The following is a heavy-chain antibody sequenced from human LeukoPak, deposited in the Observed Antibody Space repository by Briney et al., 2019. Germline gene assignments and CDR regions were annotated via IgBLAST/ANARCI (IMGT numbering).Heavy chain of an antibody. D-gene: IGHD2-15*01. CDR3: ARLPLLASDYYMDV. CDR1: GGSFSGYY. Sequence: SETLSLTCAVYGGSFSGYYWSWIRQPPGKGLEWIGEINHSGSTNYNPSLKSRVTISVDTSKNQFSLKLSSVTAADTAVYYCARLPLLASDYYMDVWGKGTTVTVSS. CDR2: INHSGST. V-gene: IGHV4-34*01. J-gene: IGHJ6*03.